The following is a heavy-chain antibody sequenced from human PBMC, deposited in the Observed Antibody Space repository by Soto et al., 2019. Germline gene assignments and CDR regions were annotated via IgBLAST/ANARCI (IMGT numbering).Heavy chain of an antibody. CDR3: VRVATGSSDWSDP. V-gene: IGHV3-74*01. Sequence: EVQLVESGGGLVQPGGSLRLSCAASKFTFSSYWMHWVRHAPGKGLMWVSRINSDGSRTTYADSVKGRFTISRDNAKNTLFLQMNSLRAEDSAVYYCVRVATGSSDWSDPWGQGTLVTVSS. D-gene: IGHD1-26*01. CDR2: INSDGSRT. J-gene: IGHJ5*02. CDR1: KFTFSSYW.